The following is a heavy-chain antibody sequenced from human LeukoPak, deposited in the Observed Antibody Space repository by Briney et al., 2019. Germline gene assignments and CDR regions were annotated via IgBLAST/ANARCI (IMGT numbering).Heavy chain of an antibody. CDR3: AKETRVAPRHIDF. D-gene: IGHD2-15*01. CDR1: GFAFNSYA. CDR2: ITYNGDST. V-gene: IGHV3-23*01. Sequence: GGSLRLSCAASGFAFNSYAMSWVRQAPGKGLDWVAAITYNGDSTYYADSVKGRFTVSRDISNRTLLLQMSSLRAEDTAVYFCAKETRVAPRHIDFWGQGTLVTVSS. J-gene: IGHJ4*02.